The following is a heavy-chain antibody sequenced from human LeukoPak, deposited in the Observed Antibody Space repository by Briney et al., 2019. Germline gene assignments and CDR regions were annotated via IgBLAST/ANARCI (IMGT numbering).Heavy chain of an antibody. V-gene: IGHV3-30-3*01. CDR1: GFTFSSYA. CDR3: AKDRVWYGDYAGYYFDY. CDR2: ISYDGSNK. D-gene: IGHD4-17*01. Sequence: GGSLRLSCAASGFTFSSYAMHRVRQAPGKGLEWVAVISYDGSNKYYADSVKGRFTISRDNSKNTLYLQMNSLRAEDTAVYYCAKDRVWYGDYAGYYFDYWGQGTLVTVSS. J-gene: IGHJ4*02.